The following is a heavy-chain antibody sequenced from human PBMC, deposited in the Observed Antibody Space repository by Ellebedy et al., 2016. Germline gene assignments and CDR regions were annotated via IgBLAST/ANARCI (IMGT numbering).Heavy chain of an antibody. CDR2: ISRTDDST. D-gene: IGHD4-17*01. V-gene: IGHV3-23*01. CDR1: GFTFSNYV. CDR3: RPGHYANL. J-gene: IGHJ5*02. Sequence: GESLKISXTASGFTFSNYVMSWVRQAPGKGLKWVSGISRTDDSTYYADSVRGRFTVSRDNSKYILYLHMKNLRADDTAVYYCRPGHYANLWGHGTLVTVSS.